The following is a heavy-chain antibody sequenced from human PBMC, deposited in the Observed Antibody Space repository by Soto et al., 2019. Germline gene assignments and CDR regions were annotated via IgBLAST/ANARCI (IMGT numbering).Heavy chain of an antibody. CDR1: GASMNSYH. J-gene: IGHJ5*02. CDR3: ARDQGVAAAGITWFDP. CDR2: IHSSGST. D-gene: IGHD6-13*01. V-gene: IGHV4-4*07. Sequence: PSETLSLTCTVSGASMNSYHWSWIRQPAGKGLEWIGHIHSSGSTNYNPSLKSRVTMSVDTSKNQFSLRLMSLTAADTALYYCARDQGVAAAGITWFDPWGQGSLVTVSS.